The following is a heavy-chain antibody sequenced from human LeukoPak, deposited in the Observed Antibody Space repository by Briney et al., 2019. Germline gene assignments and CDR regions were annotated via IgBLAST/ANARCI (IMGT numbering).Heavy chain of an antibody. CDR2: IYYSGST. CDR1: GASISSYY. J-gene: IGHJ4*02. Sequence: SETLSLTCTVSGASISSYYWSWIRQPPGKGLEWIGYIYYSGSTNYNPSLKSRITISVDKSKNLFSLKLSSVTAADAGVYHCARRHLEGYNAYGLFDYWGQGTLVTVSS. CDR3: ARRHLEGYNAYGLFDY. V-gene: IGHV4-59*12. D-gene: IGHD5-12*01.